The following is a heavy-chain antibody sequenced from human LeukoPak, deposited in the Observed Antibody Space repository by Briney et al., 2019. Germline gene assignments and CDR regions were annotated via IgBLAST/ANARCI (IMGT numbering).Heavy chain of an antibody. Sequence: SETLSLTCTVSGGSISSSSYYWGWIRQPPGKGLEWIGSIYYSGSTYYNPSLKSRVTVSVDTSKNQFSLKLSSVTAADTAVYYCARHPFATPFDYWGPGTLVTVSS. V-gene: IGHV4-39*01. CDR2: IYYSGST. CDR3: ARHPFATPFDY. CDR1: GGSISSSSYY. D-gene: IGHD2-15*01. J-gene: IGHJ4*02.